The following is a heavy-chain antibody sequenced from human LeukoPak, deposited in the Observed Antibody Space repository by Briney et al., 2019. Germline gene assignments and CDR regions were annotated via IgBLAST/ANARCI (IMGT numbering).Heavy chain of an antibody. V-gene: IGHV4-39*07. Sequence: SETLSLTCTVSGGSIGSSSYYWGWIRQPPGKGLEWIGEINHSGSTNYNPSLKSRVTISVDTSKNQFSLKLSSVTAADTAVYYCARDLSSSWYPKPYYFDYWGQGTLVTVSS. CDR3: ARDLSSSWYPKPYYFDY. CDR1: GGSIGSSSYY. D-gene: IGHD6-13*01. J-gene: IGHJ4*02. CDR2: INHSGST.